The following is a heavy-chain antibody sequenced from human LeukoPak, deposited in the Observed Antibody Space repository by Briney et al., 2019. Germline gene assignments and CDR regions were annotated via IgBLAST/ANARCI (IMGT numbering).Heavy chain of an antibody. CDR3: AREEGRYCSSTSCYIGAFDI. CDR1: GGSISSYY. V-gene: IGHV4-4*07. D-gene: IGHD2-2*02. J-gene: IGHJ3*02. Sequence: SETLSLTCTVSGGSISSYYWSWIRQPAGKGLEWIGRIYTSGSTNYNPSLKSRVTMSVDTCKNQFSLKLSSVTAADTAVYYCAREEGRYCSSTSCYIGAFDIWGQGTMVTVSS. CDR2: IYTSGST.